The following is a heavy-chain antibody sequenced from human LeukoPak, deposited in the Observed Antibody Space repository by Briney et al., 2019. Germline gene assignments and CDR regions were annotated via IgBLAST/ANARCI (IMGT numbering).Heavy chain of an antibody. V-gene: IGHV1-69*13. CDR3: AREREFWFDP. CDR1: GGTFSSYA. Sequence: GASVEVSCKASGGTFSSYAISWVRQAPGQGLEWMGGIIPIFGTANYAQKFQGRVTITADESTSTAYMELSSLRSEDTAVYYCAREREFWFDPWGQGTLVTVSS. J-gene: IGHJ5*02. D-gene: IGHD3-10*01. CDR2: IIPIFGTA.